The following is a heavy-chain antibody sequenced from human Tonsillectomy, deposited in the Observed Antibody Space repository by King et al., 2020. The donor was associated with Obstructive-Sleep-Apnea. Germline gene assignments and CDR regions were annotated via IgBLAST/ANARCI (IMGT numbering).Heavy chain of an antibody. CDR1: GFTFSSYA. V-gene: IGHV3-30-3*01. CDR3: ARDWGDYGDYEGLSWTFDI. Sequence: VQLVESGGGVVQPGRSLRLSCAASGFTFSSYAMHWVRQAPGKGLEWVAVISYDGSNKYYADSVKGRFTISRDNSKNTLYLQMNSLRAEDTAVYYCARDWGDYGDYEGLSWTFDIWGQGTMVTVSS. CDR2: ISYDGSNK. J-gene: IGHJ3*02. D-gene: IGHD4-17*01.